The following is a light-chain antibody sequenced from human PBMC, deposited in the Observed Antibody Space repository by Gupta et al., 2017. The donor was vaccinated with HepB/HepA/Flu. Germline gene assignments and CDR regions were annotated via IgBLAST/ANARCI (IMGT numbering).Light chain of an antibody. Sequence: DLVMPQSPLSLPVTPGEPASISCRSSQSFLHSNGYNFLDWHLQKPGQSPQLLFYLGTNRAAEVPDRCSGRGSGTVFTLKISRVEAEDVGVYYCMQGRKSQITFGQGTRLEIK. CDR2: LGT. CDR3: MQGRKSQIT. CDR1: QSFLHSNGYNF. J-gene: IGKJ5*01. V-gene: IGKV2-28*01.